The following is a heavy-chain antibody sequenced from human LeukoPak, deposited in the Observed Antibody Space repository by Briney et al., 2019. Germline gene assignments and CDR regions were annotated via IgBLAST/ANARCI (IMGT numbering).Heavy chain of an antibody. J-gene: IGHJ4*02. D-gene: IGHD6-6*01. V-gene: IGHV1-18*01. CDR1: GYTFTSYG. CDR3: VRDRPVELGHLFDY. CDR2: ISAYNGNT. Sequence: ASVKVSCKASGYTFTSYGISWVRQAPGQGLEWMGWISAYNGNTNYAQKLQGRVTMTTDTSTSTAYMELRSLRSDDTAVYYCVRDRPVELGHLFDYWGQGTLVTVSS.